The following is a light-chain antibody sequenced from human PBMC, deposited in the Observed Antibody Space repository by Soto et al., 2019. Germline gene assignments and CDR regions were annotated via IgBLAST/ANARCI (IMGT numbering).Light chain of an antibody. CDR2: DAS. Sequence: DIQMTQSPSSLSASVGDRVTITCQASQDISNYLNWYQQNPGKAPKLLIYDASNLETGVPSRFSGSGSGTDFTFTISSLQPEDIATYYCQQYDNLPFTFGGGTKVDIK. CDR3: QQYDNLPFT. CDR1: QDISNY. V-gene: IGKV1-33*01. J-gene: IGKJ4*01.